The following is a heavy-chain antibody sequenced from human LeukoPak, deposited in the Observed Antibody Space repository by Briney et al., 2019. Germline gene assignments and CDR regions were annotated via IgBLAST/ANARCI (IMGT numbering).Heavy chain of an antibody. CDR2: INPDSGAT. J-gene: IGHJ5*02. CDR3: TREPYYSGGSAYYT. V-gene: IGHV1-2*02. Sequence: ASVKVSCKTSGYTFTGYYIHWIPQAPGQGLEYMGWINPDSGATNYVEKFEGRVSITRDTSTSTAYIQLSRLRSDDPAVYYGTREPYYSGGSAYYTWGQGTLVTVSS. D-gene: IGHD3-22*01. CDR1: GYTFTGYY.